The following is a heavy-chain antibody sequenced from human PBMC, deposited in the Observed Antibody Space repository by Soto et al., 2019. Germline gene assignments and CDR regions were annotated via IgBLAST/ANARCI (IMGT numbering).Heavy chain of an antibody. V-gene: IGHV3-7*01. J-gene: IGHJ6*04. Sequence: EVQLVESGGGLVQPGGSLRLSCAASGFTFSNYWMRWVRQAPGKGLEWVANIKQDGSEKYYVDSVKGRFTISRDDAKNSLYLQMNSLRAEDTAVYYCARHGDYVSQDVWGNGTTVTVSS. CDR1: GFTFSNYW. CDR3: ARHGDYVSQDV. CDR2: IKQDGSEK. D-gene: IGHD4-17*01.